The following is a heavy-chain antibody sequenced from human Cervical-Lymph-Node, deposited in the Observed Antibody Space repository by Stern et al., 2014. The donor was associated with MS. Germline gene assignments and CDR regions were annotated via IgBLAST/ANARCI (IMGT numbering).Heavy chain of an antibody. CDR1: GGSISSGGYY. D-gene: IGHD3-10*01. CDR2: IYYSGST. CDR3: ARDYYGSGSYIDP. V-gene: IGHV4-31*03. Sequence: QLQLQESGPGLVKPSQTLSLTCTVSGGSISSGGYYWSWIRQHPGKGLEWIGYIYYSGSTYYNPSLKSRVTISVDTSKNQFSLKLSSVTAADTAVYYCARDYYGSGSYIDPWGQGTLVTVSS. J-gene: IGHJ5*02.